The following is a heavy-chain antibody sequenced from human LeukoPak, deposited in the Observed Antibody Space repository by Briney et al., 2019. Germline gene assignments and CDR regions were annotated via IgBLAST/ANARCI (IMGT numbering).Heavy chain of an antibody. CDR3: ARVGVGATTETGWFDP. D-gene: IGHD1-26*01. V-gene: IGHV4-59*01. CDR1: GGSFTSYP. Sequence: SETLSLTCTVSGGSFTSYPWSWSRQPPGKGLEWIGFIQYSGTTHYNPSLKNRVTISVDTSKNQFSLKLSSVTAADTAVYYCARVGVGATTETGWFDPWGQGTLVTVSS. J-gene: IGHJ5*02. CDR2: IQYSGTT.